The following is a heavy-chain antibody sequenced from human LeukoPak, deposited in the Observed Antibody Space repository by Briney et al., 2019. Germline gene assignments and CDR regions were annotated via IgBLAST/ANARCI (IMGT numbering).Heavy chain of an antibody. CDR1: GYTFTSYG. CDR3: AIFMVRGVIPSDC. CDR2: ISAYNGNT. V-gene: IGHV1-18*01. J-gene: IGHJ4*02. D-gene: IGHD3-10*01. Sequence: ASVKVSCKASGYTFTSYGISWVRQAPGQGLEWMGWISAYNGNTNYAQKFQGRVTMTTDTSTSTAYMELRSLRSDDTAVYYCAIFMVRGVIPSDCWGQGTLVTVSS.